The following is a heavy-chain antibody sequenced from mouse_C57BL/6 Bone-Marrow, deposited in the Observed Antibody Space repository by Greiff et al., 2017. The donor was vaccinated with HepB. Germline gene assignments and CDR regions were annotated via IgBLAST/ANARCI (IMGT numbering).Heavy chain of an antibody. Sequence: VQLQQSGAELVRPGASVKLSCTASGFNIKDYYMHWVKQRPEQGLEWIGWIDPENGDTEYASKFQGKATITADTSSNTAYLQLSSLTSEDTADYYCTLTTVVATPFNYWGQGTTITVSS. V-gene: IGHV14-4*01. J-gene: IGHJ2*01. CDR2: IDPENGDT. D-gene: IGHD1-1*01. CDR1: GFNIKDYY. CDR3: TLTTVVATPFNY.